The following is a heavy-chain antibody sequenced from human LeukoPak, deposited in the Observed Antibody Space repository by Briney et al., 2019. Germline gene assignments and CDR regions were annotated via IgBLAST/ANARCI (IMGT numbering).Heavy chain of an antibody. CDR3: ARVNPTTSYYDFWSGYYEIDY. Sequence: GASVKVSCKASGYTFTGYYMHWVRQAPGQGLEWTGRINPNSGGTNYAQKFQGRVTMTRDTSISTAYMELSRLRSDDTAVYYCARVNPTTSYYDFWSGYYEIDYWGQGTLVTVSS. J-gene: IGHJ4*02. CDR2: INPNSGGT. CDR1: GYTFTGYY. V-gene: IGHV1-2*06. D-gene: IGHD3-3*01.